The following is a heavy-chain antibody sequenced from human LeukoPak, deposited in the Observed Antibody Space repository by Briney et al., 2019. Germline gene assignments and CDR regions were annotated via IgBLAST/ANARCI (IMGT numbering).Heavy chain of an antibody. V-gene: IGHV4-39*02. CDR1: GGSISTSGFY. D-gene: IGHD2-2*01. CDR2: IYYSGST. Sequence: SETLSLTCTVSGGSISTSGFYWGWIRQPPGTGLEWIGTIYYSGSTYYNPSLKSRVTVSVDTSKNQFSLRLTSVTAADTAVYYCARDQCTSTGCNVGSWGQGTLVTVSS. CDR3: ARDQCTSTGCNVGS. J-gene: IGHJ5*02.